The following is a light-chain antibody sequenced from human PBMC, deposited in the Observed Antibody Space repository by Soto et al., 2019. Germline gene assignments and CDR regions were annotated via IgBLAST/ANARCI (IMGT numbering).Light chain of an antibody. Sequence: GDRVTLTCRASQDITNYLNWYPQKPGQAPKLLISDASLLEAGVPSRFSGSGFGTDFTFTISSLQPEDIATYYCQQYDTLPPTFGQGTKLEI. J-gene: IGKJ2*01. CDR1: QDITNY. V-gene: IGKV1-33*01. CDR3: QQYDTLPPT. CDR2: DAS.